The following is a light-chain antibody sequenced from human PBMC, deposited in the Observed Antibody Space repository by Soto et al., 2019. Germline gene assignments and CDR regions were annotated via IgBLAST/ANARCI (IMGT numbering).Light chain of an antibody. J-gene: IGLJ1*01. CDR1: SSDVGGYDY. CDR3: CSYGGSFPYV. Sequence: QSVLTQPLSVSGSPGQSVTISCTGTSSDVGGYDYVSWYQQHPGKAPKLLIYDVTKRPSAVPDRFSGSKSGNTASLTISGLQAEDEADFFCCSYGGSFPYVFGSGTKVTVL. CDR2: DVT. V-gene: IGLV2-11*01.